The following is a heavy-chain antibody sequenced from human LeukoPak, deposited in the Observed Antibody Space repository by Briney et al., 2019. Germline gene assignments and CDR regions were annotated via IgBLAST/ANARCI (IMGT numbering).Heavy chain of an antibody. D-gene: IGHD3-10*01. CDR2: IYSGGDT. CDR1: GLTVSSTY. V-gene: IGHV3-53*01. J-gene: IGHJ4*02. CDR3: ANLPRGDS. Sequence: GGSLRLSCAASGLTVSSTYMTWVRQAPGKGPEWLSIIYSGGDTYYADSVKGRFTISRDNSKNTLYLQINSLRAEDTAVYYCANLPRGDSWGQGTLVTVSS.